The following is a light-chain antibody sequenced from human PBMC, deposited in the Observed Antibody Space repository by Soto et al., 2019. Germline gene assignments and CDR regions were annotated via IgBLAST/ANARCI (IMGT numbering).Light chain of an antibody. Sequence: EIVLTQSPGTLSLSPGERATLSFSASQSLSSSYLAWYQQKPGQAPRLLIYGASSRATGIPDRFSGSGSGTDFTLTISRLEPEDFAVYHCQQYDTSPLTFGGGTKVDNK. CDR2: GAS. J-gene: IGKJ4*01. V-gene: IGKV3-20*01. CDR3: QQYDTSPLT. CDR1: QSLSSSY.